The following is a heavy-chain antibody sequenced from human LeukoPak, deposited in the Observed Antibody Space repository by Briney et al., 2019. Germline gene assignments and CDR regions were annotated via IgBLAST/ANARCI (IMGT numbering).Heavy chain of an antibody. D-gene: IGHD3-3*01. CDR3: ARDKPGEGYDFWSGYYTHYYMDV. V-gene: IGHV1-46*03. J-gene: IGHJ6*03. CDR2: INPSGGST. CDR1: GYTFTSYY. Sequence: ASVKVSCKASGYTFTSYYMHWVRQAPGQGLEWMGIINPSGGSTSYAQKFQGRVTMTRDTSTSTVYTELSSLRSEDTAVYYCARDKPGEGYDFWSGYYTHYYMDVWGKGTTVTVSS.